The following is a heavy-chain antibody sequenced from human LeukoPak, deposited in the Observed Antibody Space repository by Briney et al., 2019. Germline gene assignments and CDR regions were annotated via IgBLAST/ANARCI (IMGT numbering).Heavy chain of an antibody. D-gene: IGHD3-22*01. CDR2: IYYSGST. V-gene: IGHV4-59*01. CDR1: GGSISSYY. CDR3: ARVTGYIVEDYFDY. Sequence: ASETLSLTCSVSGGSISSYYWSWIRQPPGKGLEWIGYIYYSGSTNYNPSLKSRVTISVDTSKNQFSLRLSSVTAADTAVYYCARVTGYIVEDYFDYWGQGTLVTVSS. J-gene: IGHJ4*02.